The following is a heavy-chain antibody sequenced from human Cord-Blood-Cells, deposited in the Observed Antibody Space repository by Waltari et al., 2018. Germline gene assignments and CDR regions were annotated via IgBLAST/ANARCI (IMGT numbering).Heavy chain of an antibody. CDR3: ARVNPVCSSTSCYYYYYYYMDV. CDR1: GGTFSSYA. V-gene: IGHV1-69*01. D-gene: IGHD2-2*01. Sequence: QVQLVQSGAEVKKPGSSVKVSCKASGGTFSSYAISWVRQAPGQGLEWTGGIIPIFGTANYAQKFQGRVTITADESTSTAYMELSSLRSEDMAVYYCARVNPVCSSTSCYYYYYYYMDVWGKGTTVTVSS. CDR2: IIPIFGTA. J-gene: IGHJ6*03.